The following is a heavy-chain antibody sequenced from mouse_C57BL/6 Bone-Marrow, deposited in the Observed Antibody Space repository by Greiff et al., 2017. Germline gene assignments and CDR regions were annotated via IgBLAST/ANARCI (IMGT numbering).Heavy chain of an antibody. CDR2: IWTGGGT. CDR1: GFSLTSYA. J-gene: IGHJ1*03. D-gene: IGHD1-1*01. V-gene: IGHV2-9-1*01. CDR3: ARGSTTVVYWYFDV. Sequence: QVQLKQSGPGLVAPSQSLSITCTVSGFSLTSYAISWVRQPPGKGLEWLGVIWTGGGTNYSSALKSRLSISKDNSKSQVFLKMNSLQTDDTARYYCARGSTTVVYWYFDVWGTGTTVTVSS.